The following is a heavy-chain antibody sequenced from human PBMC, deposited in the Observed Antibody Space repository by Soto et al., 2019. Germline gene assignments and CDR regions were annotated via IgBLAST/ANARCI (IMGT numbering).Heavy chain of an antibody. V-gene: IGHV3-23*01. CDR1: GFPFSSYV. J-gene: IGHJ6*02. D-gene: IGHD3-10*01. CDR3: AKAVTLVRGINPYSYGLDV. CDR2: ISGGGGST. Sequence: PGGSLRFSCAVSGFPFSSYVMTWVRQAPGKGLEWVSVISGGGGSTNYAESVKGRFTISRDNSENTLYLQMNSLRAEDTAVYYCAKAVTLVRGINPYSYGLDVWGHGTTVTVSS.